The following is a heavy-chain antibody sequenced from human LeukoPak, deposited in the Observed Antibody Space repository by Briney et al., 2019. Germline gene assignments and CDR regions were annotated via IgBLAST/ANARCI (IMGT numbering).Heavy chain of an antibody. CDR1: GGTFSSYA. CDR3: ARGILSAASHFDY. Sequence: ASVKVSCKASGGTFSSYAISWVRQAPGQGLEWMGGIIPIFGTANYAQKFQGRVTITADESTSTAYMELSSLRSEDTAVYYCARGILSAASHFDYWGQGTLVAVSS. J-gene: IGHJ4*02. CDR2: IIPIFGTA. V-gene: IGHV1-69*13. D-gene: IGHD3-10*01.